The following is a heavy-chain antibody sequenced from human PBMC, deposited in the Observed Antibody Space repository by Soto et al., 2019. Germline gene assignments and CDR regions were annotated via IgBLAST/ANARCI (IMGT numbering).Heavy chain of an antibody. CDR1: GFTFTNYA. Sequence: EVQLLDSGGGLVQPGGSLRLSCATSGFTFTNYAMSWVRQAPGKGLEWVSAISGTGGTTYYADSVKGRFTISRDSSKNTVYLQMNSLRVEDTAVYYCARPYSSGWYGDLDYWGQGTLVTVSS. CDR2: ISGTGGTT. V-gene: IGHV3-23*01. D-gene: IGHD6-19*01. CDR3: ARPYSSGWYGDLDY. J-gene: IGHJ4*02.